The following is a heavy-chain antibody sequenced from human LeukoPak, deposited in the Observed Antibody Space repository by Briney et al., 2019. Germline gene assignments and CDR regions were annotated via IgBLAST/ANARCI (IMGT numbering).Heavy chain of an antibody. Sequence: ASVKVSCKASGYTFTSYDINWVRQATGQGLEWMGWMNPNSGNTGYAQKFQGRVTITRNTSISTAYMELSSLRSEDTAVYYCARGVKTAYYDSSGYSPGGYWGQGTLVTVSS. CDR1: GYTFTSYD. J-gene: IGHJ4*02. D-gene: IGHD3-22*01. CDR3: ARGVKTAYYDSSGYSPGGY. V-gene: IGHV1-8*03. CDR2: MNPNSGNT.